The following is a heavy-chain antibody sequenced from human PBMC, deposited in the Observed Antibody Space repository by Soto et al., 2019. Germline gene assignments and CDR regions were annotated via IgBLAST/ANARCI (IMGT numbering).Heavy chain of an antibody. V-gene: IGHV3-30-3*01. D-gene: IGHD6-6*01. J-gene: IGHJ6*02. CDR2: ISYDGSNK. CDR1: GFTFSSYA. CDR3: FAYSSSFHGMYV. Sequence: QVQLVESGGGVVQPGRSLRLSCAASGFTFSSYAMHWVSQAPGKGLEWVAVISYDGSNKYYADSVKGRFTISRDNSKNTLYLQMNSLRAEDTAVYYCFAYSSSFHGMYVWGQGTTVTVSS.